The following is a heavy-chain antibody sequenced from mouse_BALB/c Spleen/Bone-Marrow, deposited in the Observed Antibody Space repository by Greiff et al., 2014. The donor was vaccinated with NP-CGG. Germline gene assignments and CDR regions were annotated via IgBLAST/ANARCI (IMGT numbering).Heavy chain of an antibody. J-gene: IGHJ3*01. Sequence: VQLQQSGAELVNPWASVKLSCTASGFNIKDTYMHWVKQRPEPCLEWIGRIDPANGNTKYDPKLQGKATITADTSSNTASLQLSSLTSEDTAVYYCARNYGYGKSFAYWGQGTLVTVSA. V-gene: IGHV14-3*02. D-gene: IGHD2-2*01. CDR3: ARNYGYGKSFAY. CDR2: IDPANGNT. CDR1: GFNIKDTY.